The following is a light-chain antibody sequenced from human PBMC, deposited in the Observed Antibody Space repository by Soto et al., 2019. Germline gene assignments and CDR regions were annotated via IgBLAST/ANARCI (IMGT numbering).Light chain of an antibody. CDR1: PGIRND. Sequence: AIQMTQSPSSLSASVGDSVTITCRASPGIRNDLGWYQQKPGKAPKLLIYAASRLDTGSPSRFSGSGSRTDFTLTISSLQPEDIAPYYCLQDHAYPRTFGQGTVVEI. CDR3: LQDHAYPRT. CDR2: AAS. V-gene: IGKV1-6*01. J-gene: IGKJ1*01.